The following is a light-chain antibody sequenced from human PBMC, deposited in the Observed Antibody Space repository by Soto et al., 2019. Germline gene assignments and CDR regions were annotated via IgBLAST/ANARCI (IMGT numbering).Light chain of an antibody. CDR1: QNIRSS. J-gene: IGKJ5*01. CDR2: DAS. V-gene: IGKV3-11*01. CDR3: QQRSNWPLT. Sequence: EVVMTQSPASLSASPGARVPLSCRASQNIRSSLAWYQQRPGQAPRLLIYDASNRATGIPARFSGSGSGTDFTLTISSLEPEDFAVYYCQQRSNWPLTFGQGTRLEIK.